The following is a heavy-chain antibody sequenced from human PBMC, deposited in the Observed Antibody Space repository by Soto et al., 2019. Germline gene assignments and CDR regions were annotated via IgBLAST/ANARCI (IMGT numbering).Heavy chain of an antibody. V-gene: IGHV1-18*01. D-gene: IGHD2-15*01. Sequence: QVQLVPSGAEVKKPGASVKVSCKTSGYTFTGYGINWVRQAPGHGFEWMGWISVFNGNTKYGQNIQDRVIMITDTSTSTAYMELRSLRSDDTAVYFCGIDGSGGSIDSWGQGTMLIVSS. J-gene: IGHJ3*01. CDR2: ISVFNGNT. CDR3: GIDGSGGSIDS. CDR1: GYTFTGYG.